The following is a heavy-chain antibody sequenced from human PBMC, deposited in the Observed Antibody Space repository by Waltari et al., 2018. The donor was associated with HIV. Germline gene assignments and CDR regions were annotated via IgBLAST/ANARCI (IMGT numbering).Heavy chain of an antibody. CDR1: NGSVRGYF. CDR2: IYVSGST. D-gene: IGHD4-4*01. J-gene: IGHJ4*02. V-gene: IGHV4-4*07. CDR3: ARGLKGNSNYDEALVFDY. Sequence: QIQLQESGPALAKHPEILPLTCTLPNGSVRGYFWSWIRQSAGKGLEWIGRIYVSGSTNYNPSLKSRISMSVDTSKNQFSLRLNSVTVADTAIYYCARGLKGNSNYDEALVFDYWGQGIQVTVSS.